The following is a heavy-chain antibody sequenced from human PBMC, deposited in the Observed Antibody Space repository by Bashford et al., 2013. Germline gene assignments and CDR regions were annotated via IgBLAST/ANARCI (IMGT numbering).Heavy chain of an antibody. CDR2: IYPSDSDS. J-gene: IGHJ5*02. V-gene: IGHV5-51*01. D-gene: IGHD3-3*01. Sequence: WVRQMPGKGLEWMGIIYPSDSDSRYIASFQGQVTFSADKSISTVYLHWSGLKASDSAMYYCARRNNHNYDSWGQGTLVTVSS. CDR3: ARRNNHNYDS.